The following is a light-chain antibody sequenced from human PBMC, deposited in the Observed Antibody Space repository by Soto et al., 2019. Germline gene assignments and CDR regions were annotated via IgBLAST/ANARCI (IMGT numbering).Light chain of an antibody. CDR2: KAS. Sequence: DIQMTQSPSTLSASVGDRVTISCRASQTISTWLAWYQQKPGKAPNLLIYKASSLESGVPSRFSGSGSGTEFTLTISRLQPEDIATYYSQQYENLPTFGQGTRLEI. CDR1: QTISTW. V-gene: IGKV1-5*03. J-gene: IGKJ5*01. CDR3: QQYENLPT.